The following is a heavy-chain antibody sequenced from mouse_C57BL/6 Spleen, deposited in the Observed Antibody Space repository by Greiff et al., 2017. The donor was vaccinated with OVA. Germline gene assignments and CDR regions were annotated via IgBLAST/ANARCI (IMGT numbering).Heavy chain of an antibody. Sequence: VQLQQSGAELVKPGASVKLSCKASGYTFTSYWMQWVKQRPGQGLEWIGEIDPSDSYTNYNQKFKGKATLTVDTSSSTAYMQLSSLTSEDSAVYYCASGGYDGYYDAMDYWGQGTSVTVSS. J-gene: IGHJ4*01. CDR1: GYTFTSYW. CDR3: ASGGYDGYYDAMDY. CDR2: IDPSDSYT. V-gene: IGHV1-50*01. D-gene: IGHD2-3*01.